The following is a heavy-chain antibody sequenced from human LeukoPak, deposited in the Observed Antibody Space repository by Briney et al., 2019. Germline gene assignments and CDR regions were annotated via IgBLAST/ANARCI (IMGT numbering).Heavy chain of an antibody. V-gene: IGHV3-49*03. J-gene: IGHJ1*01. CDR1: GFTFCDYA. Sequence: GGSLRLSCTASGFTFCDYAMSWFRQAPGKGLEWVGFIRSKAYGGTTEYAASVKGRFTISRDDSKSIAYLQMNSLKTEDTAVYYCTNGVSQHWGQGTLVTVSS. CDR3: TNGVSQH. CDR2: IRSKAYGGTT. D-gene: IGHD2-21*01.